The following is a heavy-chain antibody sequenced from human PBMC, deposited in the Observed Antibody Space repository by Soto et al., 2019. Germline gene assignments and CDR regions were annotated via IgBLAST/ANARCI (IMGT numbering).Heavy chain of an antibody. CDR3: ARVPDCSSTSCYEGAGEYWFDP. D-gene: IGHD2-2*01. V-gene: IGHV4-34*01. J-gene: IGHJ5*02. CDR1: GGSFSGYY. CDR2: INHSGST. Sequence: SETLSLTCAVYGGSFSGYYWSWIRQPPGKGLEWIGEINHSGSTNYNPSLKSRVTISVDTSKNQFSLKLSSVTAADTAVYYCARVPDCSSTSCYEGAGEYWFDPWGQGTLVTVSS.